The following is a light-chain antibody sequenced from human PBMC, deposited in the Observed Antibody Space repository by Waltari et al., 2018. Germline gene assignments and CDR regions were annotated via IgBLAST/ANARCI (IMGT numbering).Light chain of an antibody. CDR1: QSIVVW. J-gene: IGKJ1*01. CDR3: LQYNSYPWT. Sequence: DIQVTQSPSTLSASVGDRVTITGRASQSIVVWLAWYQQKPGKAPRLLIYKASYLESGVPSRFSGSASGTAFTLTISSLQADDFATYYCLQYNSYPWTFGQGTTVEIK. CDR2: KAS. V-gene: IGKV1-5*03.